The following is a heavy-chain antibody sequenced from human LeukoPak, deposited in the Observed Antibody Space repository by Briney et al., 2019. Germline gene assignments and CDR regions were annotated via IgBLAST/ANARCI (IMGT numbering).Heavy chain of an antibody. J-gene: IGHJ6*02. CDR3: ARDLRPFYYYYYGMDV. D-gene: IGHD6-25*01. Sequence: ASVKVSCKASGYTFTSYGISWVRQAPGQEREGMGWISAYNGNTNYAQKLQGRVTVTTDTSTSTAYMELRSLRSDDTAVYYCARDLRPFYYYYYGMDVWGQGATVTVSS. V-gene: IGHV1-18*01. CDR1: GYTFTSYG. CDR2: ISAYNGNT.